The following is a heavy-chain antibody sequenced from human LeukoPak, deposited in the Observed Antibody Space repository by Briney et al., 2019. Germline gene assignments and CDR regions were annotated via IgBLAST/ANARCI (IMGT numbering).Heavy chain of an antibody. V-gene: IGHV5-51*01. D-gene: IGHD2-21*02. J-gene: IGHJ6*03. Sequence: GASVKISCKASGYSFISHWIGWVRQRPGQGLEFMGIVYPYDSDTKYSPSLQGQVTNSVDKSISITYLQWRSLKASDTAMYFCLRLGAGDLGYFYSYIDVWGKGTTVTVSS. CDR2: VYPYDSDT. CDR3: LRLGAGDLGYFYSYIDV. CDR1: GYSFISHW.